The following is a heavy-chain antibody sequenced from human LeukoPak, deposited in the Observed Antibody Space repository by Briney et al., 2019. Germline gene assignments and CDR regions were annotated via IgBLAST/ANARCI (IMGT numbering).Heavy chain of an antibody. V-gene: IGHV1-46*01. Sequence: ASVKVSCKASGYTFTSCYMHWVRHAPGQGLEWMGISNPSGGSTSYAQKFQGRVTMTRDTSTSTVYMELSSLRSEDTAVYYCARADYGDYVTGAFDIWGQGTMGTVSS. J-gene: IGHJ3*02. CDR1: GYTFTSCY. D-gene: IGHD4-17*01. CDR3: ARADYGDYVTGAFDI. CDR2: SNPSGGST.